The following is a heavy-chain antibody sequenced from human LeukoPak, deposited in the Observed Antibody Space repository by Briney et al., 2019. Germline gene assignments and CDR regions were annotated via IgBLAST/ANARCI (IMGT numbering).Heavy chain of an antibody. CDR3: ARDGRSGDIVATINYYYMDV. D-gene: IGHD5-12*01. J-gene: IGHJ6*03. CDR1: GGTFSSYA. V-gene: IGHV1-69*06. Sequence: ASVKVSCKASGGTFSSYAISWVRQAPGQGLEWMGGIIPIFGTANYAQKFQGRVTITADKSTSTAYMELSSLRSEDTAVYYCARDGRSGDIVATINYYYMDVWGKGTTVTVSS. CDR2: IIPIFGTA.